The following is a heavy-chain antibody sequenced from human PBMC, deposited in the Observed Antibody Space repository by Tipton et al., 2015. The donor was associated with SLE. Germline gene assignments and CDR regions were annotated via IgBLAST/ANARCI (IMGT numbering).Heavy chain of an antibody. CDR1: GGSITSNNYY. D-gene: IGHD5-12*01. V-gene: IGHV4-39*07. Sequence: TLSLTCTVSGGSITSNNYYWGWIRQPPGKGLEWIGSIYNSGTTYYNPSLKSRVIISVDTSKNQFSLKLSSVTAADTAVYYCARRAGGYHYFYGMDVWGQGTTVTVSS. CDR2: IYNSGTT. CDR3: ARRAGGYHYFYGMDV. J-gene: IGHJ6*02.